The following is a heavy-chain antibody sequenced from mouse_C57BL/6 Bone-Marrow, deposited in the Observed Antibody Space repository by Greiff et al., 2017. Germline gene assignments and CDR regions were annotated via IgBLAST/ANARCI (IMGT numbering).Heavy chain of an antibody. CDR2: ISSGGSYT. CDR3: ARRVTGTDFGY. J-gene: IGHJ2*01. CDR1: GFTFSSYG. D-gene: IGHD4-1*01. Sequence: EVQVVESGGDLVKPGGSLKLSCAASGFTFSSYGMSWVRQTPDTGLEWVATISSGGSYTYYPDSVKGRFTISIDNAKNTLYLQMSSLKSEDTALYYWARRVTGTDFGYWGQGTTLTVSS. V-gene: IGHV5-6*01.